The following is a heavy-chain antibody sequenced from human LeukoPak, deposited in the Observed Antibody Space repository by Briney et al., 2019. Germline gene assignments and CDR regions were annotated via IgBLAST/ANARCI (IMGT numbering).Heavy chain of an antibody. Sequence: PGGSLRLSCASSGFTFTTYAMNWVRQAPGKGLEWVSAISGSGDRTYSADSVKGRFTISRDNSKSTLYLQMNSLRAEDTAVYYCAKWFSSASMVRGVIDSWGQGTLVTVSS. CDR3: AKWFSSASMVRGVIDS. CDR1: GFTFTTYA. D-gene: IGHD3-10*01. CDR2: ISGSGDRT. J-gene: IGHJ4*02. V-gene: IGHV3-23*01.